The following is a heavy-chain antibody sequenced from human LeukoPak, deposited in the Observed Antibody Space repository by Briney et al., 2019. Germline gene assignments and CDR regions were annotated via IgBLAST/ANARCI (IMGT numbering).Heavy chain of an antibody. CDR3: AKDQSIRATYYYDSSGYYFGSATDY. J-gene: IGHJ4*02. V-gene: IGHV3-23*01. CDR2: ISGSGGST. CDR1: GFTFSSYA. D-gene: IGHD3-22*01. Sequence: PGGSLRLSCAASGFTFSSYAMSGVRQAPGEGLEWVSAISGSGGSTYYADSVKGRFTISRDNSKNTLYLQMNSLRAEDTAVYYCAKDQSIRATYYYDSSGYYFGSATDYWGQGTLVTVSS.